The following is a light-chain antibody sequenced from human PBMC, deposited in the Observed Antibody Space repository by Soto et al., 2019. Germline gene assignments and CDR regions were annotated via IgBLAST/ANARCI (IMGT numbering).Light chain of an antibody. CDR1: SDDVGGYNY. V-gene: IGLV2-14*01. CDR2: EVN. Sequence: QSALTQPASVSGSPGQSITIYCTGTSDDVGGYNYVSWYQQHPGKAPKLMIFEVNNRPSGVSNRFSGSRSGNTASLTISGLQAEDEADYYCSSYRSGNTLVVFGGRTKLTVL. CDR3: SSYRSGNTLVV. J-gene: IGLJ2*01.